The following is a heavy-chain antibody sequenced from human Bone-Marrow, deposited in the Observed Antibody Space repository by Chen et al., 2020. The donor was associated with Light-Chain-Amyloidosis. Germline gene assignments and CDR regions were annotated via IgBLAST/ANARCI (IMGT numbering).Heavy chain of an antibody. CDR3: ARRRDGYNFDY. V-gene: IGHV5-51*01. J-gene: IGHJ4*02. Sequence: EVQLEQSGPEVKKPGESLKISCKGSGYTFPNYWIGWVRQMPGKGLEWMGVIYPDDSDARYSPSFEGQVTSSADKSITTADRQWRSLKASDTAMYYCARRRDGYNFDYWGQGTLVTVSS. CDR1: GYTFPNYW. D-gene: IGHD5-12*01. CDR2: IYPDDSDA.